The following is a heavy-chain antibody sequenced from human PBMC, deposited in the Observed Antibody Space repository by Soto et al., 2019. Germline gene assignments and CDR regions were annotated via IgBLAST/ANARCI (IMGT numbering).Heavy chain of an antibody. CDR1: GYSFTTYL. Sequence: GESLKISCKGSGYSFTTYLIVWVRQMPGKGLEWMGTIYPGDSDTRYSPSFQGQVTISADKSITTAYLQWSSLKASDTAMYYWARRAYCGGDCTGNQQYYYAMDVWGQGTTVTVSS. J-gene: IGHJ6*02. V-gene: IGHV5-51*01. CDR2: IYPGDSDT. CDR3: ARRAYCGGDCTGNQQYYYAMDV. D-gene: IGHD2-21*02.